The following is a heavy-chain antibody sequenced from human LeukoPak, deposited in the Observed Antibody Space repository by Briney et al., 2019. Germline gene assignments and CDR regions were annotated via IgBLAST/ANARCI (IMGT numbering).Heavy chain of an antibody. CDR1: AFTFSTYA. Sequence: GGSLRLSCAASAFTFSTYAMSWVRQAPGKGLEWVSSISSSSSYIYYADSVKGRFTISRDNAKNSLYLQMNSLRAEDTAVYYCATIQGYYYYMDVWGKGTTVTVSS. CDR2: ISSSSSYI. J-gene: IGHJ6*03. V-gene: IGHV3-21*01. D-gene: IGHD1-1*01. CDR3: ATIQGYYYYMDV.